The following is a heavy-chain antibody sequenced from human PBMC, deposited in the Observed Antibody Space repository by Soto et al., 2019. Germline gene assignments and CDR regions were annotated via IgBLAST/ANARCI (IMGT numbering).Heavy chain of an antibody. CDR3: ARGTVRYYDSSGPYWFDP. CDR1: GGTFSSYA. V-gene: IGHV1-69*12. D-gene: IGHD3-22*01. J-gene: IGHJ5*02. Sequence: QVQLVQSGAEVKKPGSSVKVSCKASGGTFSSYAISWVRQAPGQGLEWMGGIIPIFGTANYAQKFQGRVTITGDESRSTAYMELSSLRSEDTAVYYCARGTVRYYDSSGPYWFDPWGQGTLVTVSS. CDR2: IIPIFGTA.